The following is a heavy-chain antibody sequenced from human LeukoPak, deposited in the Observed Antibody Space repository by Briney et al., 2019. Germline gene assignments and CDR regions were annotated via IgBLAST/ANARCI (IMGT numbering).Heavy chain of an antibody. J-gene: IGHJ4*02. CDR1: GYSFTSYW. Sequence: GESLRISCKGSGYSFTSYWISWVRQMPGKGLEWMGRIEPSDSYTNYSPSFQGHVTISADKSISTAYLLWGRLKPSDTAMYYCARLSSKQWLVHPVDYWGQGTLVTVSS. CDR3: ARLSSKQWLVHPVDY. V-gene: IGHV5-10-1*01. CDR2: IEPSDSYT. D-gene: IGHD6-19*01.